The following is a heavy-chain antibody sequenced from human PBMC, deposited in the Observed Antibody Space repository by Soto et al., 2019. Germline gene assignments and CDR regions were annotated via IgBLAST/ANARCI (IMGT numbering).Heavy chain of an antibody. J-gene: IGHJ4*02. CDR1: GGSINNSSFY. CDR2: IYYSGSA. CDR3: ARRPLVRGIIPYYFDS. V-gene: IGHV4-39*01. Sequence: PLETLSLTCTVSGGSINNSSFYWGWVRQPPGKRLEWIGSIYYSGSAYYNPSLKSRLTISVDTSKNQFSLNLSSVTAADTAVYFCARRPLVRGIIPYYFDSWGQGTLVTVSS. D-gene: IGHD3-10*01.